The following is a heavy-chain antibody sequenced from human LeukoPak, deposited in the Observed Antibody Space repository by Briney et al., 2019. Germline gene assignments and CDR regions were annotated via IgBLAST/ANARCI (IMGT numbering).Heavy chain of an antibody. D-gene: IGHD6-6*01. J-gene: IGHJ4*02. Sequence: PSETLSLTCAVSGSSISTDYYWSWIRQPPGKELEWIGSIHHNGRIYYSPSLKSRATLSLDTSKNQLSLRLSSLTAADTALYFFSRESSSSSDYWGQGTLVTVSS. V-gene: IGHV4-38-2*02. CDR3: SRESSSSSDY. CDR1: GSSISTDYY. CDR2: IHHNGRI.